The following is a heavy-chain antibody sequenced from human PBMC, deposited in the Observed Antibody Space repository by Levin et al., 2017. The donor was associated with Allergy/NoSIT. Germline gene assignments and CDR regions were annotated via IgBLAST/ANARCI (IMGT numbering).Heavy chain of an antibody. D-gene: IGHD1-1*01. V-gene: IGHV1-18*01. Sequence: WASVKVSCKASGYTFTSYGISWVRQAPGQGLEWMGWISGNNGDTYYAQKLQGRVTISTDTSTSTAYMELRTLISDDTAVYYCARDYKWNVDNWGQGTLVTVSS. CDR1: GYTFTSYG. J-gene: IGHJ4*02. CDR2: ISGNNGDT. CDR3: ARDYKWNVDN.